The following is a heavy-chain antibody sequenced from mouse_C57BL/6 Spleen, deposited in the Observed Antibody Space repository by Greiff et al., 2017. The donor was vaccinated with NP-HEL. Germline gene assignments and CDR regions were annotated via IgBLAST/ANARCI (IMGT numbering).Heavy chain of an antibody. J-gene: IGHJ3*02. CDR2: ISYDGSN. V-gene: IGHV3-6*01. Sequence: DVKLQESGPGLVKPSQSLSLTCSVTGYSITSGYYWNWIRQFPGNKLEWMGYISYDGSNNYNPSLKNRISITRDTSKNQFFLKLNSVTTEDTATYYCARERALDYDGWGQGTLVTVSA. CDR3: ARERALDYDG. CDR1: GYSITSGYY. D-gene: IGHD2-4*01.